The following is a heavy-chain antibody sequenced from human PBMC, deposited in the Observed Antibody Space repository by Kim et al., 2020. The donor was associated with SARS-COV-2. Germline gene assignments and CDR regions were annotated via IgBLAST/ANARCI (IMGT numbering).Heavy chain of an antibody. J-gene: IGHJ4*02. Sequence: SETLSLTCTVSGDSISSYYWSWIRQPPGKGLEWIAYIHYSGRTNYNPSLKSRVTISVDTSKNQFSLKLSSVTAADTAVYYCARAHRYSYGPFDYWGQGTLVTVSS. CDR1: GDSISSYY. D-gene: IGHD5-18*01. V-gene: IGHV4-59*13. CDR2: IHYSGRT. CDR3: ARAHRYSYGPFDY.